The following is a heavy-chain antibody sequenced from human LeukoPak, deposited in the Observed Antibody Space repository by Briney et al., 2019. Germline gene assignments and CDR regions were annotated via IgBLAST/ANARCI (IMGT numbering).Heavy chain of an antibody. CDR2: ISGRAGST. Sequence: GGSLRLSCAASGFTFSSYSMSWVRQAPGKGLEWVSAISGRAGSTDYADSVKGRFTISRDNSKNTLYLQMNSLRAEDTAVYYCAREQGMATIDYWGQGTLVTVSS. CDR3: AREQGMATIDY. J-gene: IGHJ4*02. D-gene: IGHD5-24*01. V-gene: IGHV3-23*01. CDR1: GFTFSSYS.